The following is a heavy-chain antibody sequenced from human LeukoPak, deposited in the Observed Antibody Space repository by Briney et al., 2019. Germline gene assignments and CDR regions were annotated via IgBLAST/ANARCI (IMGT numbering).Heavy chain of an antibody. CDR3: ARGLDAASGLANFDY. CDR2: INGYNGNT. CDR1: GYTFSYLG. D-gene: IGHD1-1*01. V-gene: IGHV1-18*01. Sequence: ASVKVSCKGSGYTFSYLGINWVRQAPGQGLEWMGWINGYNGNTNYAQKSEGRLSLTTDTATSTVYMELKNLTSDDTAVYFCARGLDAASGLANFDYWGQGTLITVSS. J-gene: IGHJ4*02.